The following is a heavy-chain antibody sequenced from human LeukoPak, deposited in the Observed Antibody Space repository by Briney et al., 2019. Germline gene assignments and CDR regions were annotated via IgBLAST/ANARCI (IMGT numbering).Heavy chain of an antibody. CDR2: ISYDGSNK. Sequence: GGSLRLSCAASGFTFSTYSMNWVRQAPGKGLEWVAVISYDGSNKYYADSVKGRFTISRDNSKNTLYLQMNSLRAEDTAVYYCAPDGCSGGSCYLDPWGQGTLVTVSS. CDR1: GFTFSTYS. J-gene: IGHJ5*02. V-gene: IGHV3-30*03. CDR3: APDGCSGGSCYLDP. D-gene: IGHD2-15*01.